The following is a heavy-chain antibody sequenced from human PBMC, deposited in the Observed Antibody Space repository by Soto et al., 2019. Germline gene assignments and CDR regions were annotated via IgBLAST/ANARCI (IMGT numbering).Heavy chain of an antibody. V-gene: IGHV4-4*02. CDR1: GGSISSSNW. Sequence: QVQLQESGPGLVKPSGTLSLTCAVSGGSISSSNWWTWVRQPPGEGLEWIGEVYPTGSTKYNPSLRSRVAILLDKSKNQLSLRLTSVTAADTAVYYCAKEGDCYGGSCPLDYWGQGILVTVSP. CDR2: VYPTGST. J-gene: IGHJ4*02. D-gene: IGHD2-15*01. CDR3: AKEGDCYGGSCPLDY.